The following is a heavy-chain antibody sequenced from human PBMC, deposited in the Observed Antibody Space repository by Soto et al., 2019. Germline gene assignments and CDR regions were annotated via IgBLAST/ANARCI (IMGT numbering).Heavy chain of an antibody. D-gene: IGHD5-12*01. V-gene: IGHV4-59*08. Sequence: SETLSLTCTVSGGSISSYYWSWIRQPPGKGLEWIGYIYYSGSTNYNPSLKSRITISVDTSKNQFSLKLSSVTAADTAVYYCATLRWVATITNYFDYWGQGTLVTVSS. CDR3: ATLRWVATITNYFDY. CDR2: IYYSGST. CDR1: GGSISSYY. J-gene: IGHJ4*02.